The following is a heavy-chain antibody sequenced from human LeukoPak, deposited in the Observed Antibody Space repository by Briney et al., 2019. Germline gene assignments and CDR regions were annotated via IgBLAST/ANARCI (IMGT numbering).Heavy chain of an antibody. V-gene: IGHV3-23*01. D-gene: IGHD5-12*01. CDR3: AKPGIVATMPSDY. CDR2: ISGSGGST. Sequence: PGGSLRLSCAASGFTFSSYAMSWVRQAPGKGLEWVLAISGSGGSTYYADSVKGRFTISRDNSKNTLYLQMNSLRAEDTAVYYCAKPGIVATMPSDYWGQGTLVTVSS. J-gene: IGHJ4*02. CDR1: GFTFSSYA.